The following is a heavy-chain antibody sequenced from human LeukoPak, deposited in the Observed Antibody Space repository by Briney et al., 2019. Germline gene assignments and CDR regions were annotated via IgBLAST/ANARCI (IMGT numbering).Heavy chain of an antibody. D-gene: IGHD5-18*01. V-gene: IGHV1-2*02. CDR1: GYTFTGYY. J-gene: IGHJ4*02. CDR2: INPNSGGT. CDR3: ARVKRTSPPYSSPLDY. Sequence: ASVKVSCKASGYTFTGYYMHWVRQAPGQGLEWIGWINPNSGGTNYAQKFQGRVTMTRDTSISTAYVELSRLRSDDTAVYYCARVKRTSPPYSSPLDYWGQGTLVTVSS.